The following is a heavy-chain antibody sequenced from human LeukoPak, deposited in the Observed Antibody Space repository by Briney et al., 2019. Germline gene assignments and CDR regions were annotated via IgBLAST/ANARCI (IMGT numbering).Heavy chain of an antibody. Sequence: GGSLRLSCAASGFTFSTYGMHWVRQAPGKGLEWVAVISNDGSSKYYADSVKGRFTISRENSKNTLYLQMNSLRAEDTAVYYCARGPNKGSGYSWGQGTLVTVSS. V-gene: IGHV3-30*03. CDR2: ISNDGSSK. CDR3: ARGPNKGSGYS. D-gene: IGHD3-22*01. J-gene: IGHJ5*02. CDR1: GFTFSTYG.